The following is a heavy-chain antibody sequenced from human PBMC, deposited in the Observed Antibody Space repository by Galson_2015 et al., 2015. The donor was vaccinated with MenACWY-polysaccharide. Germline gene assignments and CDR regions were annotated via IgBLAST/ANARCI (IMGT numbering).Heavy chain of an antibody. D-gene: IGHD6-25*01. CDR1: GFSLRTPGVG. Sequence: PALVKTTQTITLTCTVSGFSLRTPGVGVGWIRQPPGKALEWLALIFWDENKGYKPSMRSRLTVTQDTSKNQVVLTLTNVDPDDTATYYCAHRMGVAAAFDFWGQGAPVSVSS. CDR2: IFWDENK. V-gene: IGHV2-5*02. CDR3: AHRMGVAAAFDF. J-gene: IGHJ4*02.